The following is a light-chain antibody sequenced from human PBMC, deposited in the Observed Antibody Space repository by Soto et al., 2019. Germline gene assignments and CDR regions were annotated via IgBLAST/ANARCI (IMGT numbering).Light chain of an antibody. CDR3: ATWDSRLSGYG. Sequence: QSVLTQPPSVSAAPGQKVTISCSGSSSNNGNNYVSWYQQLPGTAPKLLLYNNNKRPAGIPVRFSGSKSSTSATLGITGLQTGDEADYYCATWDSRLSGYGFGTGPKV. V-gene: IGLV1-51*01. J-gene: IGLJ1*01. CDR2: NNN. CDR1: SSNNGNNY.